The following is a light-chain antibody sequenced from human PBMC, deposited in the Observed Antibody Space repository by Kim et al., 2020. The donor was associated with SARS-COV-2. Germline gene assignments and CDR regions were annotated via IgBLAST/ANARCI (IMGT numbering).Light chain of an antibody. CDR1: QDSSNY. CDR3: QKYKSVPWT. CDR2: DAS. Sequence: ASVGDRVTIACRASQDSSNYLAWYQQGPGKVPKLLIYDASALQSGVPSRFAGSGSGTDFTLTITNLQPEDVATYYCQKYKSVPWTFGPGTRVEIK. J-gene: IGKJ1*01. V-gene: IGKV1-27*01.